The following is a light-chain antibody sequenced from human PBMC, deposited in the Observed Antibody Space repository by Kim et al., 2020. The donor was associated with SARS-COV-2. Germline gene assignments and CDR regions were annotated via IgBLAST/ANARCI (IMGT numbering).Light chain of an antibody. J-gene: IGKJ4*01. V-gene: IGKV3-20*01. CDR3: QQYGSSPLT. Sequence: SPGECASLSCRASQSVSSSYLAWYQQKPGQAPRLLIYGASSRATGIPDRFSGSGSGTDFTLTISRLEPEDFAVYYCQQYGSSPLTFGGGTKVDIK. CDR1: QSVSSSY. CDR2: GAS.